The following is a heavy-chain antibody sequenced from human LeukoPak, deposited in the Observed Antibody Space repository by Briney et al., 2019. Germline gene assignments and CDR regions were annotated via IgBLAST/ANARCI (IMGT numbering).Heavy chain of an antibody. J-gene: IGHJ5*02. Sequence: SETLSLTCTVSGASVSSASYWTWIRQPPGRGVEWIAHIYNGVNTNYNPSLKSRVTISVDTSKNQFSLRLNSVTAADTAVYYCARSRAFNSGAFDPWGQGSLVTVSS. V-gene: IGHV4-61*01. CDR3: ARSRAFNSGAFDP. CDR2: IYNGVNT. D-gene: IGHD1-26*01. CDR1: GASVSSASY.